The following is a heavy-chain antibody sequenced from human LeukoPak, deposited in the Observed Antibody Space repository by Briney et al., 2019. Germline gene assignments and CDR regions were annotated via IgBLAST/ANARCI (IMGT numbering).Heavy chain of an antibody. CDR3: ATHYDFWSGYPYYFDY. J-gene: IGHJ4*02. CDR1: GFTFSDYY. Sequence: PGGSLRLSCAASGFTFSDYYMSWIRQAPGKGLEWVSYISSSGSTIYYADSVKGRFTISRDNAKNSLYLQMNSLRAEDTAVYYCATHYDFWSGYPYYFDYWGQGTLVTVSS. D-gene: IGHD3-3*01. CDR2: ISSSGSTI. V-gene: IGHV3-11*04.